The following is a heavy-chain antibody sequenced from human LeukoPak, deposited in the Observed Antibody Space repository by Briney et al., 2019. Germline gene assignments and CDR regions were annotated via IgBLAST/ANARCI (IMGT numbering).Heavy chain of an antibody. CDR1: GFTFSSYG. Sequence: PGGSLRLSCAASGFTFSSYGMHWVRQAPGKGLEWVAVISYDGSNKYYADSVKGRFTISRDNSKNTLYPQMNSLRSEDTAVYHCARAGDDSSGYSDYWGQGTLVTVSS. CDR2: ISYDGSNK. D-gene: IGHD3-22*01. V-gene: IGHV3-30*03. CDR3: ARAGDDSSGYSDY. J-gene: IGHJ4*02.